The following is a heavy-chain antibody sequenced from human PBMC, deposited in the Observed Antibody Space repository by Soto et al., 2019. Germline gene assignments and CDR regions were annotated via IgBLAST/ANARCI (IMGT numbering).Heavy chain of an antibody. CDR1: GFTFSSYS. CDR3: ARDGYAGLASIVVVVHSVRPRDYYYGMDV. D-gene: IGHD2-15*01. V-gene: IGHV3-48*01. CDR2: ISSSSSTI. J-gene: IGHJ6*02. Sequence: PGGSLRLSCAASGFTFSSYSMNWVRQAPGKGLEWVSYISSSSSTIYYADSVKGRFTISRDNAKNSLYLQMNSLRAEDMAVYYCARDGYAGLASIVVVVHSVRPRDYYYGMDVWGQGTTVTVSS.